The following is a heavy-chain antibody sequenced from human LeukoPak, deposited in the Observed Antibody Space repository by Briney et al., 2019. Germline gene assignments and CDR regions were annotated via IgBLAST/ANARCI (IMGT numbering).Heavy chain of an antibody. CDR1: GFTFSSSY. Sequence: GESLKISCAASGFTFSSSYMNWVHQLPGKGLEWVANINQDGSQIYHVDSVKGRFTISRDNDKNSLYLQMNSLRAEDTAVYYCAKGLYMGGQGTLVTVSS. CDR3: AKGLYM. D-gene: IGHD2-2*02. J-gene: IGHJ4*02. CDR2: INQDGSQI. V-gene: IGHV3-7*04.